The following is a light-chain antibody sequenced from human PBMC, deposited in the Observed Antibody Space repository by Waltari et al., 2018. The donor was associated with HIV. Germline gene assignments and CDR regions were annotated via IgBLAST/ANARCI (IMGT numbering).Light chain of an antibody. CDR3: SSYTATTAIL. J-gene: IGLJ3*02. CDR1: DSDVGGYGY. Sequence: QSVLTQPASVSGSPGQSHTISCTGTDSDVGGYGYVSLYQQHPGKAHTLLIYEVTHRPSGISSGFSGSKSGNTASMTISGLQAEDEADYYCSSYTATTAILFGGGTKVTVL. CDR2: EVT. V-gene: IGLV2-14*01.